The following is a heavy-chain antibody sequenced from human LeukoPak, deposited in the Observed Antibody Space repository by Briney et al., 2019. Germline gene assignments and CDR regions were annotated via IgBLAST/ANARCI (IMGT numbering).Heavy chain of an antibody. CDR2: ISYDGSNK. J-gene: IGHJ4*02. Sequence: GGSLRLSCAASGFTFSSYAMHWVRQAPGKGLEWVAVISYDGSNKYYADSVKGRFTISRDNSKNTLYLQMNSLRAEDTAVYYCARSQYNWNYDYWGQGTLVTVSS. CDR3: ARSQYNWNYDY. CDR1: GFTFSSYA. D-gene: IGHD1-7*01. V-gene: IGHV3-30*01.